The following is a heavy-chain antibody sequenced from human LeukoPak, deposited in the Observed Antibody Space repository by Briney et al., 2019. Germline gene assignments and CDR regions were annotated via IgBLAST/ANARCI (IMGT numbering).Heavy chain of an antibody. D-gene: IGHD3-9*01. CDR2: IRPDESEK. J-gene: IGHJ4*02. V-gene: IGHV3-7*03. CDR1: GFTFSNYW. CDR3: AKWGPYDILTGRIN. Sequence: GGSLRLSCAASGFTFSNYWMTWVRQAPGKGLEWVANIRPDESEKYYVGSVKGRFTISRDNAKNSLYLQMNSLRAEDTAVYYCAKWGPYDILTGRINWGQGTLVTVSS.